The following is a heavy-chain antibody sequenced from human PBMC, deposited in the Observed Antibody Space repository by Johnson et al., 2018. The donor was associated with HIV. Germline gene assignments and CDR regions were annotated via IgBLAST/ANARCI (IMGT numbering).Heavy chain of an antibody. V-gene: IGHV3-23*04. J-gene: IGHJ3*02. CDR3: AKDRWYDSSGKSANLADDAFDS. CDR2: ISGSGGST. Sequence: VQLVESGGGLVQPGGSLRLSCAASGFTFSSYAMSWVRQAPGKGLEWVSAISGSGGSTYYADSVKGRFTISRDNSKNTLYRQMNSLRAEDTAVYYCAKDRWYDSSGKSANLADDAFDSWGQ. D-gene: IGHD3-22*01. CDR1: GFTFSSYA.